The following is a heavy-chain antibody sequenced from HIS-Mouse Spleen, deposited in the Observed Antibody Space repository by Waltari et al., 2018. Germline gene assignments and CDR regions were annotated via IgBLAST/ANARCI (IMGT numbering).Heavy chain of an antibody. D-gene: IGHD3-3*01. J-gene: IGHJ3*02. V-gene: IGHV4-34*01. Sequence: QVQLQQWGAGLLKPSETLSLTCAVYVGSFSGYYWCWLCPTPGKGLEWIGEINHSGSTNYNPSLKSRVTISVDTSKNQFSLKLSSVTAADTAVYYCARLRGDFWSGYYAFDIWGQGTMVTVSS. CDR1: VGSFSGYY. CDR2: INHSGST. CDR3: ARLRGDFWSGYYAFDI.